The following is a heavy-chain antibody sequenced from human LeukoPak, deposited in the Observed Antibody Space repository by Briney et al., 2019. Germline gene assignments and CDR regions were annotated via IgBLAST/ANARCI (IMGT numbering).Heavy chain of an antibody. CDR3: ARDRLMTTVTTGWFDP. J-gene: IGHJ5*02. CDR2: ISSSSSYI. D-gene: IGHD4-17*01. V-gene: IGHV3-21*01. Sequence: GGSLRLSCAASGFTFSSYSMNWVRQATGKGLEWVSSISSSSSYIYYADSVKGRFTISRDNAKNSLYLQMNSLRAEDTAVYYCARDRLMTTVTTGWFDPWGQGTLVTVSS. CDR1: GFTFSSYS.